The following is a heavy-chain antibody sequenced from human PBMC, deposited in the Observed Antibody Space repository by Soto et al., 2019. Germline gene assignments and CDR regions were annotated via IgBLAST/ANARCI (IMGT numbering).Heavy chain of an antibody. J-gene: IGHJ6*02. CDR3: ATDWGGGAWSYYYYYYGMDV. V-gene: IGHV4-38-2*01. D-gene: IGHD7-27*01. Sequence: SETLSLTCAVSGYSISSGYYWGWIRQPPGKGLEWIGSIYHSGSTYYNPSLKSRVTISVDTSKNQFSLKLSSVTAADTAVYYCATDWGGGAWSYYYYYYGMDVWGQGTTVTVSS. CDR1: GYSISSGYY. CDR2: IYHSGST.